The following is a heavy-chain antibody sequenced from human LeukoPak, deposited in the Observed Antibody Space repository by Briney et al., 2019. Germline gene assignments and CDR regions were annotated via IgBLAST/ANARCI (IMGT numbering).Heavy chain of an antibody. V-gene: IGHV3-53*01. J-gene: IGHJ4*02. D-gene: IGHD3-22*01. CDR1: GFTVSSNY. CDR2: IYSGGST. Sequence: PGRSLRLSCAASGFTVSSNYMSWVRQAPGKGLEWVSVIYSGGSTYYADSVKGRFTISRDNSKNTLYVQMNSLRAEDTAIYYCAKDSYYYDSSGYDYFDYWGQGTLVTVSS. CDR3: AKDSYYYDSSGYDYFDY.